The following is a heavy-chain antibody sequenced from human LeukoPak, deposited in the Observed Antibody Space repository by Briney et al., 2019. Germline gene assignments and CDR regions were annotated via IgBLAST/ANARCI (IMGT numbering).Heavy chain of an antibody. CDR1: GFTFSSYS. V-gene: IGHV3-21*01. D-gene: IGHD2-15*01. J-gene: IGHJ4*02. CDR3: ARDPRPNCSGCSCYGY. CDR2: VSSSSSYI. Sequence: GGSLRLSCAASGFTFSSYSMNWVRQAPGKGLDWVSSVSSSSSYIYYADSVKGRFTISRDNAKNSLYLQMNSLRAEATAVYYCARDPRPNCSGCSCYGYWGQGTLVTVSS.